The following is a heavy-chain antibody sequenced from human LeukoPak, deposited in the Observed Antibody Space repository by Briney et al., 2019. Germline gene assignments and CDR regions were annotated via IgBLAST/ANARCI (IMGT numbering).Heavy chain of an antibody. CDR3: ARVILLDTVTTDFWFDP. D-gene: IGHD4-17*01. Sequence: PSETLSLTCAVSGGSISSGGYSWSWIRQPPGKGLEWIGYIYHSGSTYYNPSLKSRVTISVDRSKNQFSLKLSSVTAADTAVYYCARVILLDTVTTDFWFDPWGQGTLVTVSS. CDR2: IYHSGST. V-gene: IGHV4-30-2*01. CDR1: GGSISSGGYS. J-gene: IGHJ5*02.